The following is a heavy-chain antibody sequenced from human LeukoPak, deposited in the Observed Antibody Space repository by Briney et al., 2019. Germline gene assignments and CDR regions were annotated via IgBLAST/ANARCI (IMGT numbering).Heavy chain of an antibody. Sequence: SETLSLTCTVSGGSISSYYWSWIRQPPGKGLEWIGYIYYSGSTNYNPSLKSRVTISVDTSKNQLSLKLSSVTAADTAVYYCARGGWRSEENWFDPWGQGTLVTVSS. CDR3: ARGGWRSEENWFDP. J-gene: IGHJ5*02. V-gene: IGHV4-59*01. CDR2: IYYSGST. D-gene: IGHD2-15*01. CDR1: GGSISSYY.